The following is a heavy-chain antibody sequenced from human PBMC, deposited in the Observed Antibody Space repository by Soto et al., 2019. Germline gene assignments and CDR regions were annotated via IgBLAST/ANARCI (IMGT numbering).Heavy chain of an antibody. CDR2: INAGYGNT. D-gene: IGHD2-15*01. J-gene: IGHJ4*02. CDR1: GYTFSSYA. Sequence: ASVKVSCKASGYTFSSYAMRWVRQAPGQRLEWMGWINAGYGNTKSSQKFQDRVTISRDTSASTAYMELNSLRAEDTAVYYCARDGGVAATLANYFDYWGQGTLVTVSS. V-gene: IGHV1-3*01. CDR3: ARDGGVAATLANYFDY.